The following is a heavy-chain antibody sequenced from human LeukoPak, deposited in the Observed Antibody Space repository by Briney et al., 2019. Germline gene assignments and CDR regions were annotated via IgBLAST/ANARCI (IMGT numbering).Heavy chain of an antibody. D-gene: IGHD3-9*01. J-gene: IGHJ5*02. CDR1: GYTFTGYY. V-gene: IGHV1-2*02. CDR2: INPNSGGT. CDR3: AREGDILTGFPDP. Sequence: ASVKVSCTASGYTFTGYYMHWVRQAPGQGLEWMGWINPNSGGTNYAQKFQGRVTMTRDTSISTAYMELSRLRSDDTAVYYCAREGDILTGFPDPWGQGTLVTVSS.